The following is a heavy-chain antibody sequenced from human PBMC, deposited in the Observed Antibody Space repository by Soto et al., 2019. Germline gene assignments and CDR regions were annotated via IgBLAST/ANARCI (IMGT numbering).Heavy chain of an antibody. CDR3: TTPAIPVDGTQPFNY. CDR1: GFTFSSAP. V-gene: IGHV3-15*01. D-gene: IGHD6-19*01. CDR2: IKPNTDGGAI. Sequence: VQLVESGGGFVKPGESLRLSCAASGFTFSSAPMSWVRQAPGKGLEWVGRIKPNTDGGAIDYPAPVKGRFTISRDDSKNTLYLQMNSLKIEDTALYYCTTPAIPVDGTQPFNYWGQGALVTVSS. J-gene: IGHJ4*02.